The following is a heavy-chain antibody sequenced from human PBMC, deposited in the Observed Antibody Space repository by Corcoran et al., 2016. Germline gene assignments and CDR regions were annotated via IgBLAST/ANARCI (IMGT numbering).Heavy chain of an antibody. CDR1: GYTFTGYY. D-gene: IGHD6-13*01. Sequence: QVQLVQSGAEVKKPGASVKVSCKASGYTFTGYYMHWVRQAPGQGLEWMGWINPNSGGTNYAQKFQGRVTMTRDTSISTAYMEVSRLRSDDTAVYYCARAPPGSSSWYSGYDYWGQGTLVTVSS. V-gene: IGHV1-2*02. CDR3: ARAPPGSSSWYSGYDY. CDR2: INPNSGGT. J-gene: IGHJ4*02.